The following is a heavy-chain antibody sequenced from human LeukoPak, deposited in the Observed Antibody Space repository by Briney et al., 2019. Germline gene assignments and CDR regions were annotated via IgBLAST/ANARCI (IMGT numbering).Heavy chain of an antibody. D-gene: IGHD2-8*01. CDR2: ISAYNGNT. CDR1: GYTFTSYG. V-gene: IGHV1-18*01. CDR3: AGDHGLINWFDP. Sequence: GASVKVSCKASGYTFTSYGISWVRQAPGQGLEWMGWISAYNGNTNYAQRLQGRVTMTTDTSTSTAYMEPRSLRSDDTAVYYCAGDHGLINWFDPWGQGTLVTVSS. J-gene: IGHJ5*02.